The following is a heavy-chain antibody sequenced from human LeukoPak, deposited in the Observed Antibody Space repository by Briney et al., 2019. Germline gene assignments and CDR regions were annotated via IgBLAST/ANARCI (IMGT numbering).Heavy chain of an antibody. CDR1: GDSVTSNSAA. CDR2: TYYRSKWYN. CDR3: AREEVRYFDWLPNHYYYYGMDV. Sequence: SQTLSLTCAISGDSVTSNSAAWNWIRQSPSRGLEWLGRTYYRSKWYNDYAVSVKSRITINPDTSKNQFSLQLNSVTPEDTAVYYCAREEVRYFDWLPNHYYYYGMDVWGQGTTVTVSS. V-gene: IGHV6-1*01. D-gene: IGHD3-9*01. J-gene: IGHJ6*02.